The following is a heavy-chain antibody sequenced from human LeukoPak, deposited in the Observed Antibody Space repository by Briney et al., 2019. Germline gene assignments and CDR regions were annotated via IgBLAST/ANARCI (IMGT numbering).Heavy chain of an antibody. D-gene: IGHD3-22*01. CDR2: IIPIFGTA. CDR1: GGTFSNYA. Sequence: SVKVSCKASGGTFSNYAISWVRQAPGQGLEWMGGIIPIFGTANYAQKFQGRVTITADESTSTAYMELSSLRSEDTAVYYCARVEYERYYYDSSGSRYYFDYWGQGTLVTVSS. CDR3: ARVEYERYYYDSSGSRYYFDY. J-gene: IGHJ4*02. V-gene: IGHV1-69*01.